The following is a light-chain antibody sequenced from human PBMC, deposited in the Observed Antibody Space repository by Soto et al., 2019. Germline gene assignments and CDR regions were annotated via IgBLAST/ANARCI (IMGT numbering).Light chain of an antibody. J-gene: IGLJ2*01. CDR2: SNN. CDR1: SSNIGSNT. Sequence: QSVLTQPPSASGTPGQRVTIACSGSSSNIGSNTVNWYQQLPGTAPKLLIYSNNQRPSGVPDRFSGSKSGTSASLAISGLQSEDEADYYCAACDDSMTGVVFGGSPQRTVL. V-gene: IGLV1-44*01. CDR3: AACDDSMTGVV.